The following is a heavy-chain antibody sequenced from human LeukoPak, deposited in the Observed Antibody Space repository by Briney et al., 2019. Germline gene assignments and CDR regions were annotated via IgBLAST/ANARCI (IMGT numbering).Heavy chain of an antibody. CDR3: ARDLVHHRLLAAVYNWFDP. CDR1: GYIFTSYG. CDR2: INTYNGNT. V-gene: IGHV1-18*01. Sequence: ASVKVSCKASGYIFTSYGISWVRQAPGRGLEWMGWINTYNGNTKYAQKVQGRVTMTTDTSTSTAYMEVRSLTSDDTAVYYCARDLVHHRLLAAVYNWFDPWGQGTLVTVSS. J-gene: IGHJ5*02. D-gene: IGHD3-3*02.